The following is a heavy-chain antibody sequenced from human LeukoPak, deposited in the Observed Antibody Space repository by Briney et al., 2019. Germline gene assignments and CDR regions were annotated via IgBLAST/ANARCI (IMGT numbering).Heavy chain of an antibody. Sequence: PGGSLRLSCAASGFTFSSYEMNWDRQAPGKGLEWVGRIKSKSDGGTTDYAAPVKGRFTISRDDSKNTLYLQMNSLKTEDTAVYYCKVVVVVAATSTERHVWGQGTMVTVSS. CDR3: KVVVVVAATSTERHV. D-gene: IGHD2-15*01. CDR1: GFTFSSYE. V-gene: IGHV3-15*01. CDR2: IKSKSDGGTT. J-gene: IGHJ3*01.